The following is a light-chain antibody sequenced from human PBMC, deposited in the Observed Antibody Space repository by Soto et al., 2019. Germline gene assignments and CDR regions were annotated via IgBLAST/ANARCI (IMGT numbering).Light chain of an antibody. J-gene: IGKJ2*01. Sequence: EIVWTQSPGTLAFSPGERATLSCMPSESVTSTYLAWYQQKPGQPPRLLIYAASSRASGLPHSFSGSGSGTDFTLTIIRLEPEDFAVYYCPLFGSSPRYTVGRGTKLEL. CDR3: PLFGSSPRYT. V-gene: IGKV3-20*01. CDR1: ESVTSTY. CDR2: AAS.